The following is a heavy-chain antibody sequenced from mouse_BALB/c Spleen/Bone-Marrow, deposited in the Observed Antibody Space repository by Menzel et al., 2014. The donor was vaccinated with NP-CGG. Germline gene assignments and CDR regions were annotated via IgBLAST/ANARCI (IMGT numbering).Heavy chain of an antibody. CDR1: GFTFSSFG. J-gene: IGHJ4*01. V-gene: IGHV5-17*02. Sequence: EVKLVESGGGLVQPGGSRKLSCAASGFTFSSFGMHWVRQAPEKGLEWVAYISSGSSTIYYADTVKGRFTISRDNPKHTLFLQMTSLRSEDTAMYYCARYGYYDAMDYWGQGTSVTVSS. D-gene: IGHD2-2*01. CDR3: ARYGYYDAMDY. CDR2: ISSGSSTI.